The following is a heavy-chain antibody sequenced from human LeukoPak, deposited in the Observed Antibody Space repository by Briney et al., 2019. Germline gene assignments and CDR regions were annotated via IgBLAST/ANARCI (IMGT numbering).Heavy chain of an antibody. V-gene: IGHV3-21*01. D-gene: IGHD5-12*01. CDR1: GFTFSSYS. CDR2: ISSSSSYI. J-gene: IGHJ4*02. CDR3: AKSSWNIVATSFDY. Sequence: GGSLRLSCAASGFTFSSYSMNWVRQAPGKGLEWVSSISSSSSYIYYADSVKGRFTISRDNSKNTLYLQMNSLRAEDTAVYYCAKSSWNIVATSFDYWGQGTLVTVSS.